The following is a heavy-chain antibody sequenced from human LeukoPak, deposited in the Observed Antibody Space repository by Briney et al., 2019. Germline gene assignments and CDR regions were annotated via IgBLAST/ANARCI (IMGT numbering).Heavy chain of an antibody. V-gene: IGHV4-39*07. J-gene: IGHJ4*02. Sequence: SETLSLTCTVSGGSISSSSYYWGWIRQPPGKGLEWIGSIYYSGSTYYNPSLKSRVTISVDTSKNQFSLKLSSVTAADTAVYYCARVGGGEWLLHYFGYWGQGTLSPSPQ. CDR3: ARVGGGEWLLHYFGY. D-gene: IGHD3-3*01. CDR2: IYYSGST. CDR1: GGSISSSSYY.